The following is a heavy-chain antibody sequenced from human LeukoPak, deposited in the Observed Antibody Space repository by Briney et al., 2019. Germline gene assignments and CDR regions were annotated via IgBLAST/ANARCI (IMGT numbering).Heavy chain of an antibody. D-gene: IGHD4-17*01. Sequence: GGSLRLSCAASGFTFSSYSMNWVRQAPGKGLEWVSYISSSSSTIYYADSVKGRFTISRDNAKNSLYLQMNSLRAEDTAVYYCARETTDHRYYYYMDVWGKGTTVTVSS. CDR2: ISSSSSTI. CDR3: ARETTDHRYYYYMDV. V-gene: IGHV3-48*04. J-gene: IGHJ6*03. CDR1: GFTFSSYS.